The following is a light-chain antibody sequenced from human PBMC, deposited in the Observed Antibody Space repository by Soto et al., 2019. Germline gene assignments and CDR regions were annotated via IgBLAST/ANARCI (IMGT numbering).Light chain of an antibody. J-gene: IGLJ1*01. CDR2: EVS. V-gene: IGLV2-18*02. CDR1: SSDVGSYNR. Sequence: QSALPQPPSVSGSPGQSVTISCTGTSSDVGSYNRVSWYQQPPGTAPKLMIYEVSNRPSGVPDRFSGSKSGNTASLTISGLQAEDEADYYCSSYTSSSTYVFGSGTQLTVL. CDR3: SSYTSSSTYV.